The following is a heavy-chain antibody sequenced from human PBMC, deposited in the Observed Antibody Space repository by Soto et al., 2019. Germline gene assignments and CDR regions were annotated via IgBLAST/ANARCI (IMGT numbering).Heavy chain of an antibody. CDR3: ARLRIATNNYKWFDP. CDR2: IYVTGAV. J-gene: IGHJ5*02. D-gene: IGHD2-21*01. V-gene: IGHV4-31*03. Sequence: TLSLTCSVSGAALSSGNYYWSWIRQVPGKGLEWIGRIYVTGAVDYNPSLRDRITISQDTSERQFSLNLRLVTAADTAVYYCARLRIATNNYKWFDPWGQGTLVTVSS. CDR1: GAALSSGNYY.